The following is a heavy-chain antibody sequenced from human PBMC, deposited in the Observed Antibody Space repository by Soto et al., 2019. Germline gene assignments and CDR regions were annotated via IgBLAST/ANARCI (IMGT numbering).Heavy chain of an antibody. Sequence: PSETLSLTCTVSGGSISSSAYYWGWIRQSPGKGLEWIGNIYYSGSTFYNPSLKSRATISVDTSKNQFSLNLDSVTAADTAVYFCARDFAYFDSWGQGTLVTVSS. CDR3: ARDFAYFDS. D-gene: IGHD3-3*01. CDR1: GGSISSSAYY. CDR2: IYYSGST. V-gene: IGHV4-39*07. J-gene: IGHJ4*02.